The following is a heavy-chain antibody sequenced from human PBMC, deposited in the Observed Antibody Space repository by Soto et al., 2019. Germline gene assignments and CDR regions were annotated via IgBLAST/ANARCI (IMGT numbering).Heavy chain of an antibody. CDR2: INPNSGGT. V-gene: IGHV1-2*04. J-gene: IGHJ4*02. D-gene: IGHD4-4*01. CDR3: ARERDYSNYYFDY. Sequence: ASVKVSCKASGYTFTGYYMHWARQAPGQGLEWMGWINPNSGGTNYAQKFQGWVTMTRDTSISTAYMELSRLRSDDTAVYYCARERDYSNYYFDYWGQGTLVTVSS. CDR1: GYTFTGYY.